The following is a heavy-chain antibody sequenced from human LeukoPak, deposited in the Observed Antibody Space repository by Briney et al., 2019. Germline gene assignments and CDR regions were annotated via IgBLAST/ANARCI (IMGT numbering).Heavy chain of an antibody. V-gene: IGHV4-59*01. CDR3: ARGPPGGQFDP. J-gene: IGHJ5*02. D-gene: IGHD3-10*01. CDR1: GGSISSYY. CDR2: IYYSGNT. Sequence: KSSETPSLTCTVFGGSISSYYWSWIRQSPGKGLEWIGYIYYSGNTNYNPSLKSRVTISVDTSKNQFSLKLSSVTAADTAVYYCARGPPGGQFDPWGQGTLVTVSS.